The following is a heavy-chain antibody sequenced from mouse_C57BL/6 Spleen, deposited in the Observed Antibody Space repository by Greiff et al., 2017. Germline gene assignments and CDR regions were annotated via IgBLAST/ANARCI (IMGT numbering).Heavy chain of an antibody. CDR2: INPSSGYT. CDR3: ARDDYDAVDY. Sequence: QVHVKQSGAELARPGASVKMSCKASGYTFTSYTMHWVKQRPGQGLEWIGYINPSSGYTKYNQKFKDKATLTADKSSSTAYMQLSSLTSEDSAVYYCARDDYDAVDYWGQGTTLTVSS. D-gene: IGHD2-4*01. J-gene: IGHJ2*01. CDR1: GYTFTSYT. V-gene: IGHV1-4*01.